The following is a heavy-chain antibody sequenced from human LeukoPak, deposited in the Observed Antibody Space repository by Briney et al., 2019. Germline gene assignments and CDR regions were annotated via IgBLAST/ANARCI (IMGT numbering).Heavy chain of an antibody. Sequence: GESLKISCKGSGYSFTSYWIGWVRQMPGKGLEWMGIIYPGDSDTRYSPSFQGQVSTSVDKSITTAYLQWSSLKASDTAIYYCARQAYGSHFDAFDIWGQGTMVTVSS. J-gene: IGHJ3*02. V-gene: IGHV5-51*01. CDR2: IYPGDSDT. CDR3: ARQAYGSHFDAFDI. D-gene: IGHD3-22*01. CDR1: GYSFTSYW.